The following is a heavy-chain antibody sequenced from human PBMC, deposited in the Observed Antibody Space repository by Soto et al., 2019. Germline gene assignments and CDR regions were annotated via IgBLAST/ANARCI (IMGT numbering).Heavy chain of an antibody. CDR1: GYSFTSYW. CDR3: ARTAAAGKYYYGVDV. J-gene: IGHJ6*02. V-gene: IGHV5-51*01. CDR2: IYPGDSDT. Sequence: PGESLKISCKGSGYSFTSYWIGWLRQMAGKGLEWMGIIYPGDSDTRYSPSFQGQVTTSADKSISTAYLQWSSLKASDTAMYYCARTAAAGKYYYGVDVWGQGTTVTVSS. D-gene: IGHD6-13*01.